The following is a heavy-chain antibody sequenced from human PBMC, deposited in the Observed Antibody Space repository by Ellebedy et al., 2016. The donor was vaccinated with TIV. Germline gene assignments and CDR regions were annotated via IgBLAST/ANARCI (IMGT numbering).Heavy chain of an antibody. V-gene: IGHV3-30*01. CDR3: AKVLFAFGEFESPFDP. CDR1: GFTFSTYA. CDR2: VSYGGNDE. Sequence: LSLTCAASGFTFSTYAMHWVRQAPGKGLEWVALVSYGGNDEYYADSVKGRFTASRDNSKNTLALQMNSLRLEDTAVYYCAKVLFAFGEFESPFDPLGPGNPGHRLL. D-gene: IGHD3-10*01. J-gene: IGHJ5*02.